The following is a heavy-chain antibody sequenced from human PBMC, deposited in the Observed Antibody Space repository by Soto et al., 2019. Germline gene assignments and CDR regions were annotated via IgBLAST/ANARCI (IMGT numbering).Heavy chain of an antibody. V-gene: IGHV1-3*05. J-gene: IGHJ4*02. CDR3: ARGSGWYPPCDY. Sequence: QVQLVRSGAEEKKPGASVKVSCKASGYTFTSYAMHWVRQAPGQRLEWMGWINAGNGNTKYSQKFQGRVTITRDTSASTAYMELSSLRSEYTAVYYCARGSGWYPPCDYWGQGTLVTVSS. CDR2: INAGNGNT. D-gene: IGHD6-19*01. CDR1: GYTFTSYA.